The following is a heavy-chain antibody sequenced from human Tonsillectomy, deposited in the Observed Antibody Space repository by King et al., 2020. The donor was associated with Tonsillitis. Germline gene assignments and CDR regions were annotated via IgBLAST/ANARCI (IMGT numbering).Heavy chain of an antibody. CDR3: WRYDKSGNPG. J-gene: IGHJ4*02. CDR2: ISYDGSNK. V-gene: IGHV3-30*03. D-gene: IGHD3-22*01. Sequence: VQLVESGGGVVQPGRSLRLSCAASGFTFSSYGMHWVRQAPGKGLEWVAVISYDGSNKYYADSVKGRFTISRDNSKNTLYLQMNSLRAEDTAVYYCWRYDKSGNPGWGQGTLVTVSS. CDR1: GFTFSSYG.